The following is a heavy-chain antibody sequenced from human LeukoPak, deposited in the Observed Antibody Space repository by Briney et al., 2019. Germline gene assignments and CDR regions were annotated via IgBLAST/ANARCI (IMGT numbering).Heavy chain of an antibody. CDR1: GFTFSSYW. CDR2: IKQDGSEK. V-gene: IGHV3-7*01. Sequence: GGSLRLSCAASGFTFSSYWMSWVRQAPGKGLEWVANIKQDGSEKYYVDSVKGRFTISRDNAKNTLYLQMNSLRAEDTAVYYCAKDLYDFWSGYYTGDAFDIWGQGTMVTVSS. D-gene: IGHD3-3*01. CDR3: AKDLYDFWSGYYTGDAFDI. J-gene: IGHJ3*02.